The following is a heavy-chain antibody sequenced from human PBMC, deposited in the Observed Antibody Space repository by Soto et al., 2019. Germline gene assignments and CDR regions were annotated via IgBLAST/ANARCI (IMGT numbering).Heavy chain of an antibody. D-gene: IGHD2-15*01. CDR2: IYYSGST. CDR3: ARAGVVVVAATVMGFDP. CDR1: GGSISSGGYY. J-gene: IGHJ5*02. V-gene: IGHV4-31*03. Sequence: QVQLQESGPGLVKPSQTLSLTCTVSGGSISSGGYYWSWIRQHPGKGLEWIGYIYYSGSTYYNPSLEGRVTISVDTSKNQFSLKLSSVTAADTAVYYCARAGVVVVAATVMGFDPWGQGTLVTVSS.